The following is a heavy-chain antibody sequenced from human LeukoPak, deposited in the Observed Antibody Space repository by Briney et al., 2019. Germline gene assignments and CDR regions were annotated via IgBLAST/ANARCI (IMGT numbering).Heavy chain of an antibody. D-gene: IGHD6-13*01. Sequence: GESLKISCKGSGYSFTSYWIGWVRQMPGKGLEWMGIICPGDSDTRYSPSFQGQVTISADKSISTAYLQWSSLKASDTAMYYCAKGDTRPGIAAAALRFDPWGQGTLVTVSS. CDR3: AKGDTRPGIAAAALRFDP. CDR1: GYSFTSYW. J-gene: IGHJ5*02. V-gene: IGHV5-51*01. CDR2: ICPGDSDT.